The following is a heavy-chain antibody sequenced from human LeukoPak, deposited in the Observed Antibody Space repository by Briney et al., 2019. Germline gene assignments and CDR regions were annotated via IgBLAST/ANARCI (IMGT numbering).Heavy chain of an antibody. Sequence: GASVKVSCKASGGTFSSYAISWVRQAPGQGLEWMGRIIPIFGTANYAQKFQGRVTITTDESTSTAYMELSSLRSEDTAVYYCARGGLRPTYYFDYWGQGTLVIVSS. V-gene: IGHV1-69*05. CDR1: GGTFSSYA. CDR2: IIPIFGTA. CDR3: ARGGLRPTYYFDY. J-gene: IGHJ4*02. D-gene: IGHD5-12*01.